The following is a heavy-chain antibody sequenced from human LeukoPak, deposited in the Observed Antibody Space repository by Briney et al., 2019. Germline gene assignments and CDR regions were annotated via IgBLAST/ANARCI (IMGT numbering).Heavy chain of an antibody. CDR1: GFTFSSYS. V-gene: IGHV3-21*01. J-gene: IGHJ6*02. CDR3: AREFRILTGGDYYGMDV. CDR2: ISSSSSYI. D-gene: IGHD3-9*01. Sequence: PGGSLRLSCVGSGFTFSSYSMNWVRQAPGKGLEWVSSISSSSSYIYYADSVKGRFTISRGNAKNSLYLQMNSLRAEDTAVYYCAREFRILTGGDYYGMDVWGQGTTVTVSS.